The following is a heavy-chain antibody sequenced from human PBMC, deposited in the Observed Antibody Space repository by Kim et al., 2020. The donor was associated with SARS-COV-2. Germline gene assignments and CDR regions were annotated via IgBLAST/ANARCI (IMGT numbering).Heavy chain of an antibody. V-gene: IGHV3-49*03. CDR3: TREGGKEGRVNGVIRPDHGSEGFSGRYYYYYGMDV. Sequence: GGSLRLSCTASGFTFGDYAMSWFRQAPGKGLEWVGFIRSNATGGTTEYAASVKGRFTISRDDSKSIAYLQMNSLKTEDTAVYYCTREGGKEGRVNGVIRPDHGSEGFSGRYYYYYGMDVWGQGTTGTVSS. J-gene: IGHJ6*01. CDR1: GFTFGDYA. CDR2: IRSNATGGTT. D-gene: IGHD3-10*01.